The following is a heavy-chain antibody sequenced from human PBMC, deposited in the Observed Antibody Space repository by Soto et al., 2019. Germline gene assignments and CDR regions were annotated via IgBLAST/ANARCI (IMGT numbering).Heavy chain of an antibody. D-gene: IGHD6-19*01. CDR3: ARERAGTGYFDY. CDR1: GYTFTSYG. V-gene: IGHV1-18*01. Sequence: QVQLVQSGAEVKKPGASVKVSCKASGYTFTSYGISWVRQAPGQGLEWMGWISAYNGNTNYAQKRQGRXXMXTXRSTSTAYMELRSLRSDDTAVYYCARERAGTGYFDYWGQGTLVTGSS. CDR2: ISAYNGNT. J-gene: IGHJ4*02.